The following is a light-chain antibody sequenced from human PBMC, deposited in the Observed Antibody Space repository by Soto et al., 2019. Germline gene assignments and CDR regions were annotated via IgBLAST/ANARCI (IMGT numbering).Light chain of an antibody. CDR2: GAS. V-gene: IGKV3-20*01. J-gene: IGKJ1*01. Sequence: EIVLTEFPCTLSLSPGERATLSCRASQSVSSSYLAWYQQKPGQAPRLLIYGASSRATGIPDRFSGSGSGTDFTLTISRLEPEDFAVYYCQQYDSSRAFGQGTKVDIK. CDR1: QSVSSSY. CDR3: QQYDSSRA.